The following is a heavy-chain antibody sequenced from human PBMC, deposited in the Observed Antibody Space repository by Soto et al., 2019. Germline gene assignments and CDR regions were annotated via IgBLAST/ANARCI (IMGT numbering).Heavy chain of an antibody. CDR2: KYYSGNT. Sequence: SETLSLTCAVSGGSISGFYWSWIRQAPGKELEWLGYKYYSGNTNYNPSLKGRVTMSIDTSKNHFSLILTSVTAAGTAVYFCARGFALAARGMDVWGQGTTVTVSS. D-gene: IGHD6-6*01. CDR3: ARGFALAARGMDV. V-gene: IGHV4-59*01. J-gene: IGHJ6*02. CDR1: GGSISGFY.